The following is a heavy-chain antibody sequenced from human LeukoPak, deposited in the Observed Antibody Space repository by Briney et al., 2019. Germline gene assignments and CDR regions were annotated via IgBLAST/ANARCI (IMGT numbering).Heavy chain of an antibody. CDR3: AKDISHYYDSSGYFDPQYFQH. V-gene: IGHV3-9*01. Sequence: GGSLRLSCAASGFTFDDYAMHWVRQAPGKGLEWVSGISWNSGSIGYADSVKGRFTISRDNAKNSLYLQMNSLRAKDTALYYCAKDISHYYDSSGYFDPQYFQHWGQGTLVTVSS. CDR2: ISWNSGSI. CDR1: GFTFDDYA. D-gene: IGHD3-22*01. J-gene: IGHJ1*01.